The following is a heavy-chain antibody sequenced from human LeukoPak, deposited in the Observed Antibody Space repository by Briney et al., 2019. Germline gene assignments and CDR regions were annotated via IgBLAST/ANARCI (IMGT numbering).Heavy chain of an antibody. CDR3: ARRASGSYPDYFDS. CDR2: IHYSGST. D-gene: IGHD1-26*01. Sequence: SETLSLTCTISGGSSSSYYWSWIRQPPGKGLEWIGYIHYSGSTNYNPSLKSRATISLDTSKNQVSLKLTSVPAADTAVYYCARRASGSYPDYFDSWGQGTLVTVSS. V-gene: IGHV4-59*08. CDR1: GGSSSSYY. J-gene: IGHJ4*02.